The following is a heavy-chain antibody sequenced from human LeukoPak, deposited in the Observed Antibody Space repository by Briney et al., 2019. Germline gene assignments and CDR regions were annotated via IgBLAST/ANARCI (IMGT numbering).Heavy chain of an antibody. CDR1: GGSFSGYY. Sequence: SETLSLTCAVYGGSFSGYYWSWIRQPPGKGLEWIGEINHSGSTNYNPSLKSRVTISVDTSKNQFSLKLSSVTAADTAVYYCARKGRWLQFGYRGQGTLVTVSS. J-gene: IGHJ4*02. CDR2: INHSGST. D-gene: IGHD5-24*01. CDR3: ARKGRWLQFGY. V-gene: IGHV4-34*01.